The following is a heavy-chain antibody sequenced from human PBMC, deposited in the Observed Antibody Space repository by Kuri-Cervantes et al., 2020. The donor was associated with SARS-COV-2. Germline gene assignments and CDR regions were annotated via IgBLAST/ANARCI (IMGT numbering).Heavy chain of an antibody. CDR2: IYSGGST. D-gene: IGHD1-26*01. CDR1: GFTVSSNY. CDR3: AREDRYGGNLNWFDP. V-gene: IGHV3-53*01. Sequence: GGSLRLSCTASGFTVSSNYMSWVRQAPGKGLEWVSVIYSGGSTYYADSVQGRFTISRDNSKNTLYLRMNSLRVEDTAVYYCAREDRYGGNLNWFDPWGQGTLVTVSS. J-gene: IGHJ5*02.